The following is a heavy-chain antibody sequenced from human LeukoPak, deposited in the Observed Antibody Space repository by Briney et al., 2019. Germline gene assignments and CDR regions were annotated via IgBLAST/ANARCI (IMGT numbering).Heavy chain of an antibody. CDR1: GFIFSSYA. CDR3: GKDGSCINDVYHGYFDY. J-gene: IGHJ4*02. Sequence: PGGSLTLTCAASGFIFSSYAMSWVRQPPAREGAGVSSISCSGGSTYYAHSLKGRFTISIDTSKNQFSLQMNNLTAEDTAGYYLGKDGSCINDVYHGYFDYWGQGTLVTVSS. CDR2: ISCSGGST. D-gene: IGHD2-8*01. V-gene: IGHV3-23*01.